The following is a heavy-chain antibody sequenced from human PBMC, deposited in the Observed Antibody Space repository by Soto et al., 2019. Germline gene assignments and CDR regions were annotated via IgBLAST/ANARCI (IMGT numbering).Heavy chain of an antibody. V-gene: IGHV4-31*03. CDR2: IYYSGST. D-gene: IGHD3-10*01. CDR1: GGSISSGGYY. J-gene: IGHJ6*02. Sequence: SETLSLTCTVSGGSISSGGYYWSWIRQHPGKGLEWIGYIYYSGSTYYNPSLKSRVTISVDTSKNQFSLKLSSVTAADTAVYYCARDSSRFDYYYYYGMDVWGQGTTVTVSS. CDR3: ARDSSRFDYYYYYGMDV.